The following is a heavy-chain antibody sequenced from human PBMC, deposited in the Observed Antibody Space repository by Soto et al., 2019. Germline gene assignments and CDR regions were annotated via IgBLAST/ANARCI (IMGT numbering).Heavy chain of an antibody. CDR1: GFTFSSYG. CDR3: AKDQHYYYDSSGYFDY. Sequence: GGSLRLSCAASGFTFSSYGMHWVRQAPGKGLEWVAVISYDGSNKYYADSVKGRFTISRDNSKNTLYLQMNSLRAEDTAVYYCAKDQHYYYDSSGYFDYWGQGTLVTVSS. V-gene: IGHV3-30*18. D-gene: IGHD3-22*01. J-gene: IGHJ4*02. CDR2: ISYDGSNK.